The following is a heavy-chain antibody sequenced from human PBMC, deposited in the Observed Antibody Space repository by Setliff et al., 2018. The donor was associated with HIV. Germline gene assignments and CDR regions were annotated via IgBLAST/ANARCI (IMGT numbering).Heavy chain of an antibody. CDR1: GFNFENYA. V-gene: IGHV3-49*04. CDR2: IRSNTYGGTT. CDR3: TANYEHY. J-gene: IGHJ4*02. Sequence: PGGSLRLSCTGSGFNFENYAMNWVRQAPGKALGWIAFIRSNTYGGTTEYAASVKGRFTISRDDSKSIAYLQMDSLKAEDTAVYYRTANYEHYWGQGTLVTVSS. D-gene: IGHD4-4*01.